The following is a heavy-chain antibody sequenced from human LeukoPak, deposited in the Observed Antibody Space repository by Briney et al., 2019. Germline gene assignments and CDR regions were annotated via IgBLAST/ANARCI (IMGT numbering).Heavy chain of an antibody. D-gene: IGHD4-23*01. J-gene: IGHJ2*01. Sequence: SETLSLTCAVYGGSFSDYYWSWIRQSPGKGLEWIGEVNHRGSTNYNPSLKSRVTISVDTSKNQFSLKLSSVTAADTAVYYCARKTAGVTPAWYFDLWGRGTLVTVSS. CDR1: GGSFSDYY. CDR2: VNHRGST. CDR3: ARKTAGVTPAWYFDL. V-gene: IGHV4-34*01.